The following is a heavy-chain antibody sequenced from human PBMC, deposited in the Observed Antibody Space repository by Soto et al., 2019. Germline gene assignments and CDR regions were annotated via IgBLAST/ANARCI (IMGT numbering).Heavy chain of an antibody. Sequence: PGGSLRLSCTVSGFAFNNYGINWVRQAPGQGLEWVSSISKSDYTYYSDSVKGRFTISRDNAKNSVSLQMNTLRGEDTAVYYCAREDSIIIPAVSDFWGQGTLVTVSS. CDR2: ISKSDYT. D-gene: IGHD2-2*01. CDR1: GFAFNNYG. J-gene: IGHJ4*02. V-gene: IGHV3-21*01. CDR3: AREDSIIIPAVSDF.